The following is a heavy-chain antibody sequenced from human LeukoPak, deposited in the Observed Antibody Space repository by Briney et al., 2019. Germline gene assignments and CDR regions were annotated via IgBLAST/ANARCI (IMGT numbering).Heavy chain of an antibody. V-gene: IGHV3-30*02. D-gene: IGHD6-13*01. CDR3: AKPPPRIAETYYFDY. CDR1: GFTFSSYG. Sequence: PGGSLRLSCAASGFTFSSYGMHWVRQAPGKGLEWVAFIRYDGSNKYYADSVKGRFTISRDNSKNTLYLQMNSLRAEDTAVYHCAKPPPRIAETYYFDYWGQGTLVTVSS. CDR2: IRYDGSNK. J-gene: IGHJ4*02.